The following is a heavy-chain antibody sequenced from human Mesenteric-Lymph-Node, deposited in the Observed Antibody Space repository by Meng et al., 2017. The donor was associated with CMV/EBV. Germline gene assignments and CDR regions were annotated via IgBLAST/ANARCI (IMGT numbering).Heavy chain of an antibody. Sequence: GFTFRHYWMRLLRQAPAKGLVCVSRINSDRSSTSYADSVQGPFTISRDNAKNTLYLQMNSLRAEDTAVYYCARGGCTNGVCYPYFDYWGQGTLVTVSS. CDR3: ARGGCTNGVCYPYFDY. CDR2: INSDRSST. D-gene: IGHD2-8*01. J-gene: IGHJ4*02. CDR1: GFTFRHYW. V-gene: IGHV3-74*01.